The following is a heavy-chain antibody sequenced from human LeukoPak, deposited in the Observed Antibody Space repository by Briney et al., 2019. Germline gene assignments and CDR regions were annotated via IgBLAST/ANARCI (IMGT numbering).Heavy chain of an antibody. Sequence: PGGSLRLSCAASGFTFSSYWMSWVRQAPGKGLEWVANIKQDGSEKYYVDSVKGRFTISRDNAKNSLYLQMNSLRAEDTAVYYCARVKGAAAGIGVDYWGQGTLVTVSS. CDR3: ARVKGAAAGIGVDY. J-gene: IGHJ4*02. CDR1: GFTFSSYW. V-gene: IGHV3-7*01. CDR2: IKQDGSEK. D-gene: IGHD6-13*01.